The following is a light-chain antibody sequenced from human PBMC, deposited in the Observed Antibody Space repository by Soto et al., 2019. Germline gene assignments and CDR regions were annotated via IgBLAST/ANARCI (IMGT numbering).Light chain of an antibody. Sequence: QSALTQPASVSGSPGQSITISCTGTSSDVGGYNYLSWYQQNPGKAPKVMIYEVSNRPSGVSNRFSGSKSGNTASLTISGLQAEDEADYYCSSYTTSGTPVVGGGTKVTVL. CDR3: SSYTTSGTPV. CDR2: EVS. V-gene: IGLV2-14*01. CDR1: SSDVGGYNY. J-gene: IGLJ3*02.